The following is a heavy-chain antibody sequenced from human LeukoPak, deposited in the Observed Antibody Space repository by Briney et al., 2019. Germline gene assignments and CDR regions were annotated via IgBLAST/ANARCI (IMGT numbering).Heavy chain of an antibody. Sequence: QPGGSLRLSCAASGFTFSSYAMSWVRQAPGKGLEWVSAISGSGGSTYYADSVKGRLTISRDNSKNPLYLQMNSLRAEDTAVYDXXXDQRXTTVTXXXDXXGQG. J-gene: IGHJ4*02. CDR3: XXDQRXTTVTXXXDX. D-gene: IGHD4-11*01. CDR1: GFTFSSYA. V-gene: IGHV3-23*01. CDR2: ISGSGGST.